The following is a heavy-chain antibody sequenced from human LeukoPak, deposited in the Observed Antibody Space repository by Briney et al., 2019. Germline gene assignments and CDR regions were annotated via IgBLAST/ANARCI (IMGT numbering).Heavy chain of an antibody. J-gene: IGHJ6*04. CDR1: GFTFSSYS. Sequence: PGGSLRLSCAASGFTFSSYSMNWVRQAPGKGLEWVSYISGSGSYTSYADSVKGRFTISRDNAKNSLFLQMNSLRAEDTAVYYCATETRYCTSTSRSYYYGMDVWGKGTTVTVSS. D-gene: IGHD2-2*01. CDR2: ISGSGSYT. V-gene: IGHV3-21*05. CDR3: ATETRYCTSTSRSYYYGMDV.